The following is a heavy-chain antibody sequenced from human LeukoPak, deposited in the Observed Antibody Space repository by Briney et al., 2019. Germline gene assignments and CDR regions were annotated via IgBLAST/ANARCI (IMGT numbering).Heavy chain of an antibody. D-gene: IGHD5-18*01. Sequence: SETLSLTCAVYGGSFSGYYWSWIRQPPGKGLEWIGEINHSGSTNYNPSLKSRVTISVDTSKNQFSLKLSSVTAADTAVYYCARPGDQYSYRKATFDYWGQGTLVTVSS. CDR2: INHSGST. V-gene: IGHV4-34*01. CDR1: GGSFSGYY. CDR3: ARPGDQYSYRKATFDY. J-gene: IGHJ4*02.